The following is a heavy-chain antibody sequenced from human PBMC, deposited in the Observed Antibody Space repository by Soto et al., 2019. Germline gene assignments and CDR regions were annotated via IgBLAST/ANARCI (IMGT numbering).Heavy chain of an antibody. D-gene: IGHD5-12*01. V-gene: IGHV3-15*07. J-gene: IGHJ3*01. CDR1: GFIFSNAW. CDR2: IQSKTDGGTT. CDR3: TLRGYYNTPFL. Sequence: EGYLRLSCADSGFIFSNAWRSLVRQAPGKGLEWVGRIQSKTDGGTTDYAAPVKGRFTISRDDSKNTLYLQMSSLKTEDTAVYYCTLRGYYNTPFLWGQGTMVTVSS.